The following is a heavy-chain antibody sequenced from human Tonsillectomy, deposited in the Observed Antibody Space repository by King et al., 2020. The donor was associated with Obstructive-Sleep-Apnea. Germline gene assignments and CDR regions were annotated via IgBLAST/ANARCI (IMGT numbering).Heavy chain of an antibody. CDR2: IWFDGSNK. V-gene: IGHV3-33*03. Sequence: VQLVESGGGVVQPGRSLRLSCAASGFTFSSYGMHGVRQAPGKGLEWVAVIWFDGSNKYYADSVKGRFTISRDNTNNTLYLQMNSLRAEDTAVYYCAKDVVVYYGSGTYDYWGQGTLVTFSS. CDR1: GFTFSSYG. D-gene: IGHD3-10*01. J-gene: IGHJ4*02. CDR3: AKDVVVYYGSGTYDY.